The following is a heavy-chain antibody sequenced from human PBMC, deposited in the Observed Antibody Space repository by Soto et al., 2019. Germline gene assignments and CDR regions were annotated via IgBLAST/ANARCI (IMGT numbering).Heavy chain of an antibody. V-gene: IGHV3-7*01. CDR2: IDRDGSGK. CDR1: GFTFSGHR. J-gene: IGHJ4*02. D-gene: IGHD4-17*01. Sequence: GGSLRLSCAASGFTFSGHRMTWVRQAPGKGLEWVANIDRDGSGKYYVDSVRGRFTISRDNAENSLYLQMSSLRAEDTAVYYCARITVAKKEYLDFWGQGARVTVSS. CDR3: ARITVAKKEYLDF.